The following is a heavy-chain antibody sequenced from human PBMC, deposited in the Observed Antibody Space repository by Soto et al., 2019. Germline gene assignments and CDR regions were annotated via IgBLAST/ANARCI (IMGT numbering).Heavy chain of an antibody. D-gene: IGHD6-13*01. CDR2: IYYSGST. CDR1: GGSISSSSSY. V-gene: IGHV4-39*02. CDR3: ARDPPPYSSSWYAFDI. J-gene: IGHJ3*02. Sequence: WETLSLTCTVSGGSISSSSSYWGWIRQPPGKGLEWIGSIYYSGSTYYNPSLKSRVNILQDTSKNQFSLNLTSMTAADTAVYYCARDPPPYSSSWYAFDIWGQGTMVTVSS.